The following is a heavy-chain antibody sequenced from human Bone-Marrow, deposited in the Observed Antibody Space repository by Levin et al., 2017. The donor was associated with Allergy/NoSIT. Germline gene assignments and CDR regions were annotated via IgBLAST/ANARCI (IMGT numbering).Heavy chain of an antibody. D-gene: IGHD5/OR15-5a*01. Sequence: PGGSLRLSCAASGFTFSSYGMHWVRQAPGKGLEWVAAISHDGSNKYYRDSVKGRFTISRDNSRNTLFLEMNSLRGEDTAVYYCARGKYIVYELSPGIDYWGQGTLVTVSS. J-gene: IGHJ4*02. CDR1: GFTFSSYG. CDR3: ARGKYIVYELSPGIDY. V-gene: IGHV3-30-3*01. CDR2: ISHDGSNK.